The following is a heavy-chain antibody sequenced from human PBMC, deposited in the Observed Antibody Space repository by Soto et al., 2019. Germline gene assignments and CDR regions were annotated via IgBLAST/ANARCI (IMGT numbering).Heavy chain of an antibody. Sequence: PGGSLRLSCAASGFTFSSYGMHWVRQAPGKGLEWVSAISGSGGSTYYADSVKGRFTIPRDNSKNTLYLQMNSLRAEDTAVYYCANDGRWLQLPDYWGQGTPVTVYS. CDR3: ANDGRWLQLPDY. CDR1: GFTFSSYG. J-gene: IGHJ4*02. D-gene: IGHD5-12*01. CDR2: ISGSGGST. V-gene: IGHV3-23*01.